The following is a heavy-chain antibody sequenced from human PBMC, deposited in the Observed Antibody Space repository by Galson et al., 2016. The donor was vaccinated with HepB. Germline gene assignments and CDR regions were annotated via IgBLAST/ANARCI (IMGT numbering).Heavy chain of an antibody. CDR3: ARDRSAYSSAFDM. J-gene: IGHJ3*02. D-gene: IGHD3-3*01. V-gene: IGHV3-30*03. CDR1: GFTFSRYG. Sequence: SLRLSCAVSGFTFSRYGMHWVRQAPGKGLEWVAVISCNGENKFYEESMKGRFTISRDNSKNTMYLQLDSLRVADTAIYYCARDRSAYSSAFDMWGRGTMVTVSS. CDR2: ISCNGENK.